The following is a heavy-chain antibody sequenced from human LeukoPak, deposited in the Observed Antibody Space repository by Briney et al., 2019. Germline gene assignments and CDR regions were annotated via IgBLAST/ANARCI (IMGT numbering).Heavy chain of an antibody. J-gene: IGHJ3*01. Sequence: PSETLFLTCTISDVSISSYYWNWIRQPPGKGLEWIGEINHSGSTNYNPSLKSRVTISVDTSKNQFSLKLSSVTAADTAVYYCARDNYYDSSGFPLWGQGTMVTVSS. V-gene: IGHV4-34*01. CDR2: INHSGST. CDR3: ARDNYYDSSGFPL. D-gene: IGHD3-22*01. CDR1: DVSISSYY.